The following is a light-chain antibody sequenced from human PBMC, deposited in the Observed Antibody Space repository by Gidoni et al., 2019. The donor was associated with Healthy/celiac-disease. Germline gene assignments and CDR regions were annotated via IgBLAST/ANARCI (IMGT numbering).Light chain of an antibody. CDR1: QSVSSSY. CDR2: GAS. J-gene: IGKJ5*01. Sequence: EIVLSQSPGTLSWSPGERATLSCRASQSVSSSYLAWYQQKPGQAPRLLIYGASSSATGIPDRFSGSGSGTDFTLTISRLEPVDFAVYYCQQYGSSPPITFGQGTRLEIK. V-gene: IGKV3-20*01. CDR3: QQYGSSPPIT.